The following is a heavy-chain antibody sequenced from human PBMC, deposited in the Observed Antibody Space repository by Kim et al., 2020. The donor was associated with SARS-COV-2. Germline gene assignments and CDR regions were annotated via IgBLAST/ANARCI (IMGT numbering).Heavy chain of an antibody. CDR1: GFTFSAYD. CDR2: ITKSSTTI. D-gene: IGHD2-8*01. CDR3: VRDRMEGAIDY. J-gene: IGHJ3*01. V-gene: IGHV3-48*02. Sequence: GGSLRLSCATSGFTFSAYDMNWVRRAPGKGLEWLSFITKSSTTIYYANSVKGRFTISRDNAKNSLYLQMNSLRDEDTALSYCVRDRMEGAIDYCGHWTMV.